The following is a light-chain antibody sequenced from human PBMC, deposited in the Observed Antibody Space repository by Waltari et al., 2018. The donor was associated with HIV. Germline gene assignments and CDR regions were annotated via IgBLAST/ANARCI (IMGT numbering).Light chain of an antibody. J-gene: IGLJ2*01. CDR3: QSFDSDSQV. CDR2: ADN. Sequence: FMLTQPHSVSASPWKTITISCTRSSGSIVSNPVQRYQQRPRGSPTTVIFADNQRPSGVSDRFSGSIDTSSNSASLTIVGLRTEDEADYYCQSFDSDSQVFGGGTRLTVL. V-gene: IGLV6-57*01. CDR1: SGSIVSNP.